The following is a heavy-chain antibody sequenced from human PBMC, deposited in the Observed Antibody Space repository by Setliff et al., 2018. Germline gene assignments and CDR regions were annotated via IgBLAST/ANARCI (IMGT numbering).Heavy chain of an antibody. CDR1: GYTFTGHY. CDR2: IKPNTGGT. Sequence: ASVKVSCKASGYTFTGHYLHWARQAPGQGLEWMGRIKPNTGGTTYAQKFLGRVTMTGVTSINTTYMELSGLRSDDTAAYYCARTAYYGSGTFPYYYYYYLDVWGKGTTVTVSS. CDR3: ARTAYYGSGTFPYYYYYYLDV. V-gene: IGHV1-2*06. J-gene: IGHJ6*03. D-gene: IGHD3-10*01.